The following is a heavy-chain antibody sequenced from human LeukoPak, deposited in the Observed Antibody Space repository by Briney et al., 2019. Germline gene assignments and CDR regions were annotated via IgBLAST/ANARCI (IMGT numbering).Heavy chain of an antibody. CDR2: IYYSGST. CDR1: GGSISSSSYY. CDR3: AGFGTRGAVVAAAGTDY. Sequence: PSETLSLTCTVSGGSISSSSYYWGWIRQPPGKGLEWIGSIYYSGSTYYNPSLKSRVTISVDTSKNQFSLKLSSVTAADTAVYYCAGFGTRGAVVAAAGTDYWGQGTLVTVSS. V-gene: IGHV4-39*01. J-gene: IGHJ4*02. D-gene: IGHD6-13*01.